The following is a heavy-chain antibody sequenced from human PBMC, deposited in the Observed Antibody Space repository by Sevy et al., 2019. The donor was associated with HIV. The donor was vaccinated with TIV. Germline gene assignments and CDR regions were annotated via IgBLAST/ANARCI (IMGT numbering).Heavy chain of an antibody. CDR2: MSYDGTNE. Sequence: GGSLRLSCADSGFTFSSYAMHWVRQAPGKGLEWVAVMSYDGTNEYYADSVKGRFTISRDNSKNTLFLQMNSLRAEDTAVYYCARDLSIHRGYLDYWGQGTLVTVSS. CDR3: ARDLSIHRGYLDY. D-gene: IGHD2-21*01. V-gene: IGHV3-30*04. J-gene: IGHJ4*02. CDR1: GFTFSSYA.